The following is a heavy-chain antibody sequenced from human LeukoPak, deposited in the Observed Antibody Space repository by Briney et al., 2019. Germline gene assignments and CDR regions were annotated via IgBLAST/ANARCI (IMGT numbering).Heavy chain of an antibody. V-gene: IGHV4-59*08. J-gene: IGHJ3*02. D-gene: IGHD6-13*01. CDR2: IYYSGSP. CDR1: GGSITNYY. CDR3: ARQRRYSGRHDALDI. Sequence: SQTLSPTCSVSGGSITNYYRNWIRQPPGKVLEWIGYIYYSGSPNYNTSLKSRVTISLDTSRNQFSLRLSSLTAADTAVYYCARQRRYSGRHDALDIWGQGTMVTVSS.